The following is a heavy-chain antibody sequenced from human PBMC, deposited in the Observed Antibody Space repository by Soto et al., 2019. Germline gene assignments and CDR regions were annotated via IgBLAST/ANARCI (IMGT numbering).Heavy chain of an antibody. V-gene: IGHV3-23*01. CDR3: AKTLRAAAYYYYGMDV. D-gene: IGHD2-2*01. CDR1: GFTFSSYA. Sequence: GGSLRLSCAASGFTFSSYAMSWVRQAPGKGLEWVSAISGSGGSTYYADSVKGRFTISRDNSKNTLYLQMNSLRAEDTAVHYCAKTLRAAAYYYYGMDVWGQGTTVTVSS. J-gene: IGHJ6*02. CDR2: ISGSGGST.